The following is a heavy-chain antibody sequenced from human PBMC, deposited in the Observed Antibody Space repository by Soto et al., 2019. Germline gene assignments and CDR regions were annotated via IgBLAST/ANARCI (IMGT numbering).Heavy chain of an antibody. CDR1: GGSISSGFW. D-gene: IGHD4-17*01. CDR3: ARVSRTVGLDY. Sequence: QVHLQASDPGLVKPSETLSLTCVVSGGSISSGFWWTWVRQSPGKGLEWLGEVSHSGSTKDNPSLKSRVTVSVDKSNNRFCLYMTSVTAADTGVYYCARVSRTVGLDYWGHGTLVA. J-gene: IGHJ4*01. V-gene: IGHV4-4*02. CDR2: VSHSGST.